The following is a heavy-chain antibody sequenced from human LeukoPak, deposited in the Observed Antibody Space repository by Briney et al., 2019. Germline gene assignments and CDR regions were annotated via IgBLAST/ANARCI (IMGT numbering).Heavy chain of an antibody. D-gene: IGHD2-21*02. CDR1: GVSIASRGFS. J-gene: IGHJ3*02. V-gene: IGHV4-31*03. Sequence: SETLSLTCTVSGVSIASRGFSWTRIRQPPGQGLEWIGSISNSGDSHSTASLMSRLTVSVDASKNQFSLKLTSVTAADTAVYYCARDVLVTSSPDAFDIWGQGTMVTVSS. CDR2: ISNSGDS. CDR3: ARDVLVTSSPDAFDI.